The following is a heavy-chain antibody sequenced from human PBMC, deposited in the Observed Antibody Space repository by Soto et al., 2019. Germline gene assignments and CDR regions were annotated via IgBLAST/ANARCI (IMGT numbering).Heavy chain of an antibody. J-gene: IGHJ2*01. CDR3: ARDRSGSYYVYWCFDL. CDR2: ISYDGSKR. CDR1: GFTFSSYA. Sequence: GGSLRLSCAASGFTFSSYAMHWVRQAPGKGLEWVGLISYDGSKRYYADSVKGRFTISRDNSKNTLYLQMNSLRAEDTAVYYCARDRSGSYYVYWCFDLWGRGTLVTVSS. V-gene: IGHV3-30-3*01. D-gene: IGHD1-26*01.